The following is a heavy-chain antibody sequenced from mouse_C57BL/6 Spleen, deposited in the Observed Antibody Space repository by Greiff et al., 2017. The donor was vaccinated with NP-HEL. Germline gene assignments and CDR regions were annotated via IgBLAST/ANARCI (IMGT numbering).Heavy chain of an antibody. CDR3: EREGVITTVVTYFDY. CDR2: IYPRSGYT. J-gene: IGHJ2*01. CDR1: GYTFTSYG. V-gene: IGHV1-81*01. D-gene: IGHD1-1*01. Sequence: QVQLQQSGAELARPGASVKLSCKASGYTFTSYGISWVKQRTGQGLEWIGEIYPRSGYTYYNEKFKGKATLTVDKSSSTAYMELRSLTSEDSAVYVGEREGVITTVVTYFDYWGQGTTLTVSS.